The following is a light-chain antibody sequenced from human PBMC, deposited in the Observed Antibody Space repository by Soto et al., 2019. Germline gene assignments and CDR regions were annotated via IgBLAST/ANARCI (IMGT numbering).Light chain of an antibody. CDR3: EERERYPSC. Sequence: GEGATLSCRASQGVNSFLAWYQQKPGNDPTLMTYPPSTLQSGVPSRFRGSGSGPDFTLTISSLQLEDYAAYDCEERERYPSCFGGRTKA. CDR1: QGVNSF. V-gene: IGKV1-9*01. CDR2: PPS. J-gene: IGKJ4*01.